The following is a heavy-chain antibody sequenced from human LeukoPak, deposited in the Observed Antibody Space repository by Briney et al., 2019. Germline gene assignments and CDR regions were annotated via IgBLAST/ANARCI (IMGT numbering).Heavy chain of an antibody. CDR2: ISAYNGNA. D-gene: IGHD2-8*02. Sequence: ASVKVSCKASGYTFTSYGISWVRQAPGQGLEWMGWISAYNGNANYAQKLQGRVTMTTDTSTSTAYMELRSLRSDDTAVYYCARAAGPLSGGLYWWWFDPWGQGTLVTVSS. CDR3: ARAAGPLSGGLYWWWFDP. CDR1: GYTFTSYG. V-gene: IGHV1-18*01. J-gene: IGHJ5*02.